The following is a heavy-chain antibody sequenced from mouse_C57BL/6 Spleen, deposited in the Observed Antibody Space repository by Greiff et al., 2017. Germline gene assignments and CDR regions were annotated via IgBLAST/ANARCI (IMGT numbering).Heavy chain of an antibody. CDR3: ASSHYYGSSYYYAMDY. D-gene: IGHD1-1*01. CDR1: GYTFTGYW. CDR2: ILPGSGST. J-gene: IGHJ4*01. V-gene: IGHV1-9*01. Sequence: FQLQQSGAELMKPGASVKLSCKATGYTFTGYWIEWVKQRPGHGLEWIGEILPGSGSTNYNEKFKGKATFTADTSSNTAYMQLSSLTTEDSAIYYCASSHYYGSSYYYAMDYWGQGTSVTVSS.